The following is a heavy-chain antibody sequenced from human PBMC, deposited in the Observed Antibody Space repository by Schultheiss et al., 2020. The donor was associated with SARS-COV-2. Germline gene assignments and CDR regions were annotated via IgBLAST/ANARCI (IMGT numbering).Heavy chain of an antibody. CDR3: TRWSDS. J-gene: IGHJ5*01. V-gene: IGHV3-48*03. Sequence: GGSLRLSCTASGFTFSSYEMNWVRQAPGRGLEWISYISNSGSTIYYADSVRGRFTVSRDNAKNSLYLQMNSLRAEDTAVYFCTRWSDSWGQGTLVTVSS. CDR2: ISNSGSTI. D-gene: IGHD2-15*01. CDR1: GFTFSSYE.